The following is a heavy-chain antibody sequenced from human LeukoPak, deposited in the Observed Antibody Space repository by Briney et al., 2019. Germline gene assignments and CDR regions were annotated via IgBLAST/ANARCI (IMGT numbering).Heavy chain of an antibody. J-gene: IGHJ3*02. D-gene: IGHD3-10*01. Sequence: SETLSLTCTVSGGSISSYYWSWIRQPPGKTPEWIGSIYSSGSTYYNSSLQSRVIIIIDTPKNHFSLTLSSVTAADTAVYYCARSDGYGLVDIWGQGTMVTVSS. CDR3: ARSDGYGLVDI. CDR1: GGSISSYY. V-gene: IGHV4-4*09. CDR2: IYSSGST.